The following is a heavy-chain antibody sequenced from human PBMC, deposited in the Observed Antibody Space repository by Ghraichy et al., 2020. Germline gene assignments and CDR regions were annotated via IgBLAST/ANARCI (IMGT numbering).Heavy chain of an antibody. CDR1: GFTFSNYW. V-gene: IGHV3-7*03. J-gene: IGHJ4*02. Sequence: GESLNISCAASGFTFSNYWMTWVRQAPGKGLEWVANINQDGSEKYYVDSVKGRFTISRDNAKNSLYLQMNSLRAEDTAVYYCARGRTWLQFSSSDNWGQGTLVTVSS. CDR3: ARGRTWLQFSSSDN. CDR2: INQDGSEK. D-gene: IGHD5-24*01.